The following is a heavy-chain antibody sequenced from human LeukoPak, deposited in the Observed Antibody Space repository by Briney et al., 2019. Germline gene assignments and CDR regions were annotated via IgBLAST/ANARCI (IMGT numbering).Heavy chain of an antibody. J-gene: IGHJ4*02. D-gene: IGHD5-18*01. CDR2: IYYSGST. V-gene: IGHV4-59*01. CDR3: ARAPDGVTINY. Sequence: SETLSLTCTVSGGSISSYYWSWIRQPPGKGLEWIGYIYYSGSTNYNPSLKSRVTISVDTSKNQFSLKLSSVTAADTAVYYCARAPDGVTINYWGQGTLVTVSS. CDR1: GGSISSYY.